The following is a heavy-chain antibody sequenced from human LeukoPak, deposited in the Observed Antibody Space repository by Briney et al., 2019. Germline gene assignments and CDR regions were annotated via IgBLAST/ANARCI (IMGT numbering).Heavy chain of an antibody. CDR1: GGSISSYY. Sequence: SETLSLTCTVSGGSISSYYWSWIRQPPGKGLEWIGYIYYSGSTNYNPSLKSRVTISVDTSKNQFSLKLSSVTAADTAVYYCARDSLYYDSSGYYYVADYYGMDVWGQGTTVTVSS. V-gene: IGHV4-59*01. CDR2: IYYSGST. J-gene: IGHJ6*02. CDR3: ARDSLYYDSSGYYYVADYYGMDV. D-gene: IGHD3-22*01.